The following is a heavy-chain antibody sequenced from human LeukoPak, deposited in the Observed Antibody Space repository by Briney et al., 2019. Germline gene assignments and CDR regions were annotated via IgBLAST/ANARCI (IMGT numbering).Heavy chain of an antibody. J-gene: IGHJ4*02. D-gene: IGHD3-22*01. CDR1: GGSISSYY. Sequence: SETLSLTCTVSGGSISSYYWSWIRQPPGKGLEWIGYIYYSGSTNYNPSLKSRVTISVDTSKNQFSLKLSSVTAADTAVYYCARVKNYDSSGYYSYFDYWGQGTLVTVSS. V-gene: IGHV4-59*01. CDR3: ARVKNYDSSGYYSYFDY. CDR2: IYYSGST.